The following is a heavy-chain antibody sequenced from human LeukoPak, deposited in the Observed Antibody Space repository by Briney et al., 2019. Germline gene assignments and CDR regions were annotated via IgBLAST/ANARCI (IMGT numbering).Heavy chain of an antibody. Sequence: GGSLRLSCVGSGFTFNSYSMNWVRQAPGKGLEWVSYISSSGSTIYYADSLKGRFTISRDNAENSLYLQINSLRAEDTAVYYCARAPFTNYYGSGSYYDYWGQGTLVTVSS. CDR3: ARAPFTNYYGSGSYYDY. D-gene: IGHD3-10*01. J-gene: IGHJ4*02. V-gene: IGHV3-48*01. CDR1: GFTFNSYS. CDR2: ISSSGSTI.